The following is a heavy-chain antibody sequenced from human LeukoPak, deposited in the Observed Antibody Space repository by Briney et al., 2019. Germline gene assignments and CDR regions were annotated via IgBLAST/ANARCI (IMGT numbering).Heavy chain of an antibody. V-gene: IGHV4-34*01. D-gene: IGHD3-10*01. CDR1: GGSFSSNC. CDR3: ARGPTMVRLNY. CDR2: INHRGST. Sequence: KPSETLSLTCAVYGGSFSSNCWCWSRHPPRKGQEWIGEINHRGSTNYNPSLNRRATISEDTSKNQLSQKLSSVTAADTAVYYCARGPTMVRLNYWGQRTLVTVSS. J-gene: IGHJ4*02.